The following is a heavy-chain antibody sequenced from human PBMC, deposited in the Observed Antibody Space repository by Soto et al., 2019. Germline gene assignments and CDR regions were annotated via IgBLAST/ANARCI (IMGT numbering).Heavy chain of an antibody. Sequence: ASVKVSCKASGYTFTSYGISWVRQAPGQGLDWMGWISAYNGNTNYAQKLQGRVTMTTDTSTSTAYMELRSLRSDDTAVYYCARVDYYGSGSYYNAYFFDYWGHGTLVIVSS. CDR2: ISAYNGNT. D-gene: IGHD3-10*01. J-gene: IGHJ4*01. V-gene: IGHV1-18*01. CDR1: GYTFTSYG. CDR3: ARVDYYGSGSYYNAYFFDY.